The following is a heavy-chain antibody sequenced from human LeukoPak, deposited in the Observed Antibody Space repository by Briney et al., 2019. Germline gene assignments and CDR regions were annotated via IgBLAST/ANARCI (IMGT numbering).Heavy chain of an antibody. CDR3: ARDIYDSSGF. CDR1: GGSISSSSYY. Sequence: SETLSLTCTVSGGSISSSSYYWGWIRQPPGKGLEWIGSIYYSGSTYYNPSLKSRVTISVDTSKNQFSLKLSSVTAADTAVYYCARDIYDSSGFWGQGTLVTVSS. V-gene: IGHV4-39*07. CDR2: IYYSGST. D-gene: IGHD3-22*01. J-gene: IGHJ4*02.